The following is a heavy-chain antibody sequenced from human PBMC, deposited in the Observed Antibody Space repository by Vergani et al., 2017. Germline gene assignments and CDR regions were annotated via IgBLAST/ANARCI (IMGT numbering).Heavy chain of an antibody. CDR2: IRSKANSYAT. D-gene: IGHD2-2*02. J-gene: IGHJ5*02. V-gene: IGHV3-73*01. Sequence: VQLVESGGGLVQPGGSLKLSCAASGFTFSGSAMHWVRQASGKGLEWVGRIRSKANSYATTYAASVKGRFTISRDDSKNTAYLQMNSLKTEDTAVYYCTGDIVVVPAAIWGGFDPWGQGTLVTVSS. CDR3: TGDIVVVPAAIWGGFDP. CDR1: GFTFSGSA.